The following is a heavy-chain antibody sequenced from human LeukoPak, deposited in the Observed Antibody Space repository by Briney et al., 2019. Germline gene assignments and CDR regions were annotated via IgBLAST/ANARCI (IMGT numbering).Heavy chain of an antibody. CDR2: ISSSNSYI. J-gene: IGHJ4*02. V-gene: IGHV3-21*01. D-gene: IGHD1-26*01. CDR1: GFIFSSYS. CDR3: ARGRYSGSYLIDY. Sequence: GGSLRLSCAVSGFIFSSYSMNWVRQAPGKGLEWVSSISSSNSYIYYSNSVKGRLTISRENAKNSIYLQMNSLRAEDTAVYYCARGRYSGSYLIDYWGQGTLVTVSS.